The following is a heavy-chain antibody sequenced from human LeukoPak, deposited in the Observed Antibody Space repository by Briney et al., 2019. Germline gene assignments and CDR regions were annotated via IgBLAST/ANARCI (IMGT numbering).Heavy chain of an antibody. D-gene: IGHD4-17*01. Sequence: GGSLRLSCAASGFTFSSYSMNWVRQAPGKGLEWVSSISGRNSYIYYADSVKGRFTISRDNAENSLYLQMDTLRAGDTAVYRCARDRGGYYYGERSNWFDPWGQRTLVTVSS. J-gene: IGHJ5*02. V-gene: IGHV3-21*01. CDR1: GFTFSSYS. CDR3: ARDRGGYYYGERSNWFDP. CDR2: ISGRNSYI.